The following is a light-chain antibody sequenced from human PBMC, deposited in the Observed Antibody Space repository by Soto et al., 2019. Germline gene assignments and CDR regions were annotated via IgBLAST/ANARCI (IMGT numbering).Light chain of an antibody. CDR2: GAS. Sequence: EIVMTQSPATLSVSPGERATLSCRASQSVSSNLAWYQQKPGQAPRLLIYGASTRATGIPARCSGSGSVTEFTLTISSLQSEDFAVYYCQQYNNWPPMYTFGQGTKLEIK. J-gene: IGKJ2*01. CDR3: QQYNNWPPMYT. CDR1: QSVSSN. V-gene: IGKV3-15*01.